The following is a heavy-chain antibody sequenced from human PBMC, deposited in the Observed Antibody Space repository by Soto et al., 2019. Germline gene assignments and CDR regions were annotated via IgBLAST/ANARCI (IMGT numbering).Heavy chain of an antibody. Sequence: SETLSLTCAVYGGSFSGYYWSWIRQPPGKGLEWIGEINHSGSTNYNPSLKSRVTISVDTSKNQFSLKLCSVTAADTAVYYCASQYSGSYPDAFDIWGQGTMVTVSS. D-gene: IGHD1-26*01. V-gene: IGHV4-34*01. CDR3: ASQYSGSYPDAFDI. CDR1: GGSFSGYY. J-gene: IGHJ3*02. CDR2: INHSGST.